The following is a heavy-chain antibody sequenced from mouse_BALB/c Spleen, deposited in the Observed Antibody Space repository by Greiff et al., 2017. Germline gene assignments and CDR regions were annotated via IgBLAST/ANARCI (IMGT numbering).Heavy chain of an antibody. D-gene: IGHD2-1*01. J-gene: IGHJ4*01. Sequence: EVHLVESGGGLVKPGGSLKLSCAASGFTFSSYAMSWVRQSPEKRLEWVAEISSGGSYTYYPDTVTGRFTISRDNAKNTLYLEMSSLRSEDTVMYYCARGGGNYVGAMDYWGQGTSVTVSS. CDR3: ARGGGNYVGAMDY. V-gene: IGHV5-9-4*01. CDR2: ISSGGSYT. CDR1: GFTFSSYA.